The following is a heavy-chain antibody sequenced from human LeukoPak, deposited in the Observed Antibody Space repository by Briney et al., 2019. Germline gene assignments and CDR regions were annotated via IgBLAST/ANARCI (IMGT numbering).Heavy chain of an antibody. CDR1: GGSFSGYY. CDR2: INHSGST. Sequence: PSETLSLTCAVYGGSFSGYYWSWVRQPPGKGLEWIGEINHSGSTNYNPSLKSRVTISVDTSKNQFSLKLSSVTAEDTAVYYCAKSTSGYFSGTDYWGQGTLVTVSS. D-gene: IGHD3-22*01. V-gene: IGHV4-34*01. J-gene: IGHJ4*02. CDR3: AKSTSGYFSGTDY.